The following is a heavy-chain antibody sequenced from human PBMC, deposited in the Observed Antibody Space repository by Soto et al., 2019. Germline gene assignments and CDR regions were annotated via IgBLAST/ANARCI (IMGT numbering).Heavy chain of an antibody. V-gene: IGHV3-7*01. D-gene: IGHD3-3*01. CDR2: IKKDGSEK. CDR1: GFTFSSYW. CDR3: ARDGIGGFYHE. Sequence: EVQLVESGGDLVQPGGSLRLSCAASGFTFSSYWMSWVRQSPGKGLEWVATIKKDGSEKEYVDSVKGRFTISRDNAKNSLYLQMNSLSGEDAAVYYCARDGIGGFYHEWGQGTLVTVSS. J-gene: IGHJ4*02.